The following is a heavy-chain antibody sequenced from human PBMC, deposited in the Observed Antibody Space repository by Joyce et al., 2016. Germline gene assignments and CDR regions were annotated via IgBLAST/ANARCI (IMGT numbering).Heavy chain of an antibody. Sequence: EVQLVESGGGLVQPGGSLRLSCAASGFTISSNSMSWVRQAPGGGLDWVSYISSSSTIFYADSVKGRFTISRDNAKNSLYLQMNSLRAEDTAVYYCATSLRNSARGDSWGQGTLVTVSS. J-gene: IGHJ4*02. CDR1: GFTISSNS. CDR2: ISSSSTI. V-gene: IGHV3-48*01. D-gene: IGHD1-26*01. CDR3: ATSLRNSARGDS.